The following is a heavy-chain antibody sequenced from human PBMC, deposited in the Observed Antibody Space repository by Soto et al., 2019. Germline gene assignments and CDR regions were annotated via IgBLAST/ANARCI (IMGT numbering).Heavy chain of an antibody. Sequence: PSETLSLTCTVSGGSISSYYWSWIRQPPGKGLEWIGYIFYSGSTNYNPSLKSRVTISVDTSKNQFSLKLSSVTAADTAVYYCARVGYCLSTSCHDALDIWGQGTMVTVSS. CDR3: ARVGYCLSTSCHDALDI. CDR2: IFYSGST. J-gene: IGHJ3*02. D-gene: IGHD2-2*01. V-gene: IGHV4-59*01. CDR1: GGSISSYY.